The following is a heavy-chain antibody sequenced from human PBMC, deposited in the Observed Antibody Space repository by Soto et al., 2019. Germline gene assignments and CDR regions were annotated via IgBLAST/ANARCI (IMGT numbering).Heavy chain of an antibody. CDR1: GGSINIGTYC. V-gene: IGHV4-61*01. CDR2: IHYSGST. D-gene: IGHD2-21*01. CDR3: TRGGDPYKTGH. J-gene: IGHJ4*02. Sequence: SETLCLTCTVAGGSINIGTYCWIWIRQPPGKGLEWIGFIHYSGSTNYNPSLKGRVTMSVDTSKNQFSLKLTSVNTADTAIYYCTRGGDPYKTGHWGQGTLVTVSS.